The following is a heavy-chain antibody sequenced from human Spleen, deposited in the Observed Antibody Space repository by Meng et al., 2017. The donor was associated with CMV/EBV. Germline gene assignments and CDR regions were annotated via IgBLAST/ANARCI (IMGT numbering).Heavy chain of an antibody. CDR3: ARDTGTDYGGNSFHY. V-gene: IGHV1-69*05. CDR2: ISPIFGTA. D-gene: IGHD4-23*01. J-gene: IGHJ4*02. Sequence: SVKVSCKASGGTFSSYAISWVRQAPGQGLEWMGGISPIFGTANYAQKFQGRVTITTDESTSTAYMELSSLRSEDTAVYYCARDTGTDYGGNSFHYWGQGTLVTVSS. CDR1: GGTFSSYA.